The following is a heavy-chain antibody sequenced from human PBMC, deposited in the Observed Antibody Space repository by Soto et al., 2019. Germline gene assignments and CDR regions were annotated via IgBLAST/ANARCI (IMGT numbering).Heavy chain of an antibody. Sequence: ASVKVSCKASGYSFTNYAIHGVRQAPGQRLEWMGWINAANGDTKYSQNFQDRVTITRDTSASTVYMELSSLRSEDTAVYYCARSVLGLCMDYWGQGTLVTVS. D-gene: IGHD3-10*02. CDR2: INAANGDT. CDR3: ARSVLGLCMDY. V-gene: IGHV1-3*01. J-gene: IGHJ4*02. CDR1: GYSFTNYA.